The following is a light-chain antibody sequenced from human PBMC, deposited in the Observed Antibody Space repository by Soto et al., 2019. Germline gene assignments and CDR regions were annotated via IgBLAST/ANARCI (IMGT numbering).Light chain of an antibody. CDR2: KAS. Sequence: DIQMTQSPSTLSASEGDIVTITCRASQSINNWLAGYQQKPGKAPKLLISKASNLKSGVPSRFSGTGSGTEFNLTISSPQPDDFARYYCQQYDSYPFTFGGGTMVEI. J-gene: IGKJ4*01. CDR1: QSINNW. CDR3: QQYDSYPFT. V-gene: IGKV1-5*03.